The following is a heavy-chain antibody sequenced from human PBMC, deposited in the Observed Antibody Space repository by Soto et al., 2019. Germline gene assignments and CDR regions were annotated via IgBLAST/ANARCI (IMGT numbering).Heavy chain of an antibody. D-gene: IGHD3-22*01. J-gene: IGHJ4*02. CDR3: AITMIVVVIMGPFDY. CDR1: GFTFSSYA. CDR2: ISGSGGST. V-gene: IGHV3-23*01. Sequence: PVGSLRLSCAASGFTFSSYAMSWVRQAPGKGLEWVSAISGSGGSTYYADSVKGRFTISRDNSKNTLYLQMNSLRAEDTAVYYCAITMIVVVIMGPFDYWGQGTLVTVSS.